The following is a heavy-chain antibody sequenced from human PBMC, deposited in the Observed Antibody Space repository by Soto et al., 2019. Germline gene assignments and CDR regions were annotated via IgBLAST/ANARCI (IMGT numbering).Heavy chain of an antibody. D-gene: IGHD6-6*01. Sequence: SETLSVTCAVSVGSISISNWWNWVRQPPGKGLEWIGAIYHSGSTNYNPSLKSRVTISVDKSKNQFSLKLSSVTAADTAVYYCAGLSIAVDYWGQGTMVTVSS. V-gene: IGHV4-4*02. J-gene: IGHJ4*02. CDR3: AGLSIAVDY. CDR1: VGSISISNW. CDR2: IYHSGST.